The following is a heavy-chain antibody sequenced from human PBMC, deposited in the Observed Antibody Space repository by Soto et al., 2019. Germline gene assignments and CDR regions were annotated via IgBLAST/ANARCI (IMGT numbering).Heavy chain of an antibody. V-gene: IGHV3-30*18. CDR3: AKDQIRTTVTTNAYYYGMDV. CDR1: GFTFSSYG. CDR2: ISYDGSNK. Sequence: GGSLRLSCAASGFTFSSYGMHWVRQAPGKGLEWVAVISYDGSNKYYADSVKGRFTISRDNSKNTLYLQMNSLRAEDTAVYYCAKDQIRTTVTTNAYYYGMDVWGQGTTVTVSS. D-gene: IGHD4-17*01. J-gene: IGHJ6*02.